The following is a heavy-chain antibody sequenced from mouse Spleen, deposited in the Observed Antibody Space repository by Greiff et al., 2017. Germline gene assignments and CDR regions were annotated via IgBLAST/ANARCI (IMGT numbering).Heavy chain of an antibody. J-gene: IGHJ4*01. CDR2: INPYNGGT. CDR1: GYTFTDYY. Sequence: EVKLMESGPVLVKPGASVKMSCKASGYTFTDYYMNWVKQSHGKSLEWIGVINPYNGGTSYNQKFKGKATLTVDKSSSTAYMELNSLTSEDSAVYYCARQRLHYAMDYWGQGTSVTVSS. V-gene: IGHV1-19*01. CDR3: ARQRLHYAMDY.